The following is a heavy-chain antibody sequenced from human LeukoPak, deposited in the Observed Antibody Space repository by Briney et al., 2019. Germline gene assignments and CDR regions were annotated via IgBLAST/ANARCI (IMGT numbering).Heavy chain of an antibody. CDR3: AKDLRGYDMDFDY. D-gene: IGHD5-12*01. V-gene: IGHV3-23*01. CDR2: ISGSGIST. Sequence: GGSLRLSCAASGFTFSNFAMSWVRQAPGKGLEWVSSISGSGISTYYADSLKGRFTISRDIFKNTLFLQLNSLRAEDTAVYYCAKDLRGYDMDFDYWGQGTLVTVSS. CDR1: GFTFSNFA. J-gene: IGHJ4*02.